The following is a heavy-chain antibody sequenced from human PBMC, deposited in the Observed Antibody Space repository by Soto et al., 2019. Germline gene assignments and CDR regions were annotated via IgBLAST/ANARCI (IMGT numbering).Heavy chain of an antibody. CDR3: ARDRSNSPDYFDD. D-gene: IGHD2-15*01. Sequence: SETLSLTCTVSGGSISSDDYYWSWIRQPPGEGLEWIGYIYYIGRTHYNPSLKSRVSISIDTSKNQFSLKLSSVSAADTAVYYCARDRSNSPDYFDDWGQGTLVTVSS. V-gene: IGHV4-30-4*01. CDR2: IYYIGRT. CDR1: GGSISSDDYY. J-gene: IGHJ4*01.